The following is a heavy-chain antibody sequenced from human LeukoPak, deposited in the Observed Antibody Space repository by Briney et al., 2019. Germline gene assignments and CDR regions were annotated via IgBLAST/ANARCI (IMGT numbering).Heavy chain of an antibody. CDR3: ARSYWFDP. Sequence: PSETLSLTCAVYGGSFSGYYWSWIRQPPGKGLEWIGEINHSGSTNYNPSLKSRVTISVDTSKNQFSLKLSSVTAADTAVYYCARSYWFDPWGQGTLVTVSS. CDR1: GGSFSGYY. J-gene: IGHJ5*02. CDR2: INHSGST. V-gene: IGHV4-34*01.